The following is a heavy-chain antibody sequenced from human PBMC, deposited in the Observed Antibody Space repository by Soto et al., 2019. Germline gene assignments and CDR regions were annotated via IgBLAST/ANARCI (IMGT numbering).Heavy chain of an antibody. CDR3: AREGFRWELRRDAFDI. J-gene: IGHJ3*02. D-gene: IGHD1-26*01. V-gene: IGHV1-69*12. CDR1: GGTFSSYA. Sequence: QVQLVQSGAEVKKPGSSVKVSCKASGGTFSSYAISWVRQAPGQGLEWMGGIIPIFGTANYAQKFQGRVTITADESTSTAYMELSILRSEDTAVYYCAREGFRWELRRDAFDIWGQGTMVTVSS. CDR2: IIPIFGTA.